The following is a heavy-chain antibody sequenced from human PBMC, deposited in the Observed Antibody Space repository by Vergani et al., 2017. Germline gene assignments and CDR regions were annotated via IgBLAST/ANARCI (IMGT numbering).Heavy chain of an antibody. V-gene: IGHV4-59*01. CDR1: GGSISSYY. Sequence: QVQLQESGPGLVKPSQTLSLTCTVSGGSISSYYWSWIRQPPGKGLEWIGYIYYSGSTNYNPSLKSRVTISVETSKNQFSLKLSSVTAADTAVYYCAQGGWYPYGWGFDLWGRGTLVTVSS. J-gene: IGHJ2*01. D-gene: IGHD6-19*01. CDR3: AQGGWYPYGWGFDL. CDR2: IYYSGST.